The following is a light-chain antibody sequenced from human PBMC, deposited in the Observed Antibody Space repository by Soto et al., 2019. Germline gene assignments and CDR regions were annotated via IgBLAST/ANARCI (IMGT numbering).Light chain of an antibody. J-gene: IGKJ4*01. CDR1: QSVLYSSNNKNY. CDR3: QQYYSTPLT. CDR2: WAS. Sequence: DLVITHSADCLSGAPGPMGTSNCKCSQSVLYSSNNKNYLAWYQQKPGQPPKLLIYWASTRESGVPDRFSGSGSGTDFTLTISSLQAEDVAVYYCQQYYSTPLTFGGGTKVDTK. V-gene: IGKV4-1*01.